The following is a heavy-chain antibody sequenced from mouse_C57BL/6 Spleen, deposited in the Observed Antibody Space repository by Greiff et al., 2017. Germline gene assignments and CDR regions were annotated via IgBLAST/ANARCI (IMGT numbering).Heavy chain of an antibody. CDR3: ARGGISTMVTWFAY. V-gene: IGHV1-69*01. CDR2: IDPSDSYT. Sequence: QVQLQQPGAELVMPGASVKLSCKASGYTFTSYWMHWVKQRPGQGLEWIGEIDPSDSYTNYNQKFKGKSTLTVDKSSSTAYMQLSSLTSEDSAVYYCARGGISTMVTWFAYWGQGTLVTVSA. CDR1: GYTFTSYW. D-gene: IGHD2-1*01. J-gene: IGHJ3*01.